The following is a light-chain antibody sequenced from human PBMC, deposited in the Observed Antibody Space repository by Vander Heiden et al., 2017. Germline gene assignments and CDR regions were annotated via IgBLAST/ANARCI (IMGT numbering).Light chain of an antibody. V-gene: IGLV1-44*01. Sequence: QPVLTQPPSASGTPGQRVTISCSGRSSNIGSNTVNWYQQLPGTAPKLLSYSHNQRPSGVPDRFSGSKSGTSASLAISGLQSEDEADYYCAAWDDNLSGWVFGGGTKLTVL. CDR2: SHN. J-gene: IGLJ3*02. CDR3: AAWDDNLSGWV. CDR1: SSNIGSNT.